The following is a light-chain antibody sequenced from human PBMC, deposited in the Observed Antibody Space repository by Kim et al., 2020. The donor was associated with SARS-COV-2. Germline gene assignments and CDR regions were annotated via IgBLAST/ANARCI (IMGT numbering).Light chain of an antibody. CDR1: SNIVGNQG. J-gene: IGLJ1*01. CDR2: RNN. Sequence: PTATLTCTGNSNIVGNQGAAWLQQHQGHPPKLLSYRNNNRPSGISERFSASRSGNTASLTITGLQPEDEADYYCSALDSSLSAHVFGTGTKVTVL. CDR3: SALDSSLSAHV. V-gene: IGLV10-54*02.